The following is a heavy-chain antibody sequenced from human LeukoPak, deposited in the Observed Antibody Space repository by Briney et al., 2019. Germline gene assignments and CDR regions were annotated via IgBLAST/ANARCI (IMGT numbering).Heavy chain of an antibody. Sequence: PSETLSLTCTVSGGSIGSSSYYWGWVRQPPGKGLEWIGSIYYSGSTYYNPSLKSRVTISVDTSKNQFSLKLTSVTAADTAVYYCARIVSLGATRFDCWGQGTLFTVSS. V-gene: IGHV4-39*01. D-gene: IGHD1-26*01. CDR3: ARIVSLGATRFDC. CDR1: GGSIGSSSYY. J-gene: IGHJ4*02. CDR2: IYYSGST.